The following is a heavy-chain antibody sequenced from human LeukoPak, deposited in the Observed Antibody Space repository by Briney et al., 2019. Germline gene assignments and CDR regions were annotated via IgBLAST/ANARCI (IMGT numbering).Heavy chain of an antibody. Sequence: PGGSLRLSCAASGFTFISSWMTWVRQAPGKGLEWVGRIRSTPDGGATDYAAPVKGRFTISRDDSKNTLYLQMSSLRTEDTAVYYCATDLHFGYYTATSCANYWGQGTLVTVSS. D-gene: IGHD2-2*03. V-gene: IGHV3-15*01. CDR2: IRSTPDGGAT. CDR1: GFTFISSW. CDR3: ATDLHFGYYTATSCANY. J-gene: IGHJ4*02.